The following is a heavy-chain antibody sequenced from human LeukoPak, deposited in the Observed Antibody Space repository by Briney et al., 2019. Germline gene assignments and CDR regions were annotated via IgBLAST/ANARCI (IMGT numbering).Heavy chain of an antibody. D-gene: IGHD2-15*01. V-gene: IGHV1-18*01. CDR1: GYTFTSYG. CDR2: ISAYNGNT. J-gene: IGHJ6*03. CDR3: ARDPSRYCSGGSCYFFRGYVNYYYYMDV. Sequence: GASVKVSCKASGYTFTSYGISWVRQAPGQGLEWMGWISAYNGNTNYAQKLQGRVTMTTDTSTSTAYMELRSLRSDDTAVYYCARDPSRYCSGGSCYFFRGYVNYYYYMDVWGKATTVTVSS.